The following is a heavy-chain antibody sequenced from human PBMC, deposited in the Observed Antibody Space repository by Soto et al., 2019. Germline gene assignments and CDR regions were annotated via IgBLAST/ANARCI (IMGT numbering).Heavy chain of an antibody. CDR2: ISGSDGTT. CDR3: AKVIGGSESYWGGSHYYYALDV. V-gene: IGHV3-23*01. CDR1: GFIFSDYA. Sequence: EVQLLESGGGLIQPGGSLRLSCAASGFIFSDYAMYWVRQAPGKGLEWVSVISGSDGTTYYADSVRGRFTISRDNSRNTVYLRLISLRAEDTAVYHCAKVIGGSESYWGGSHYYYALDVWGQGTTVTVSS. D-gene: IGHD3-10*01. J-gene: IGHJ6*02.